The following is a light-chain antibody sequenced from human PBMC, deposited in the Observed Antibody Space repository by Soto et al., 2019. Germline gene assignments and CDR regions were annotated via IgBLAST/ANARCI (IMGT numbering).Light chain of an antibody. J-gene: IGKJ2*01. CDR2: DTS. Sequence: EIVLTQSPATLSLSPGERATLSCRASQSVSSFLAWYQQKPGQAPRLLIYDTSSRATGIPARFSGSGSGTDFTRTISSLEPEDFAVYYCQQRGYTFGQGTKLEIK. CDR1: QSVSSF. V-gene: IGKV3-11*01. CDR3: QQRGYT.